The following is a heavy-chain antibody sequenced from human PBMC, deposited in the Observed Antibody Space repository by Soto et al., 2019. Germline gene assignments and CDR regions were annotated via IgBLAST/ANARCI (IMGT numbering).Heavy chain of an antibody. CDR3: ARGTEAAFYNYGMDV. CDR2: IYYSGST. Sequence: QVQLQQSGPGLVKPSQTLSLTCTVSGGSISGGGYYWSWIRQHPGKGLEWIGYIYYSGSTYYNPSLQIRVIISLDTSKNQFSLKLSPVTAADTAVYYCARGTEAAFYNYGMDVWGQGTTVTVSS. J-gene: IGHJ6*02. V-gene: IGHV4-31*03. CDR1: GGSISGGGYY. D-gene: IGHD1-1*01.